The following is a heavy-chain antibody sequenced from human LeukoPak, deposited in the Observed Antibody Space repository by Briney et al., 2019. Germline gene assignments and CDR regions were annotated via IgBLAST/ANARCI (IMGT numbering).Heavy chain of an antibody. D-gene: IGHD6-6*01. J-gene: IGHJ5*02. CDR3: ARVRVAARNVFDP. V-gene: IGHV3-7*03. Sequence: GGSLRLFCAASGFTFHTFWMSWVRQAPGKGLEWVANIKEDGSEKYYVDVVKGRFAISRDNARNSLYLQMNSMRAEDTAIYYCARVRVAARNVFDPWGQGTLVSVSS. CDR2: IKEDGSEK. CDR1: GFTFHTFW.